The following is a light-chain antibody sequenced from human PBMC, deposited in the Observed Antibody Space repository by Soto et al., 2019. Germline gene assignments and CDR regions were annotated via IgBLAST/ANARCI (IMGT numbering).Light chain of an antibody. CDR3: QQYGSSPYA. CDR2: GAS. J-gene: IGKJ2*01. V-gene: IGKV3-20*01. CDR1: QGVDIN. Sequence: EIVLTQSPATLSVSPGERVTLSCRASQGVDINLAWYQQKPGQAPRLLIYGASSRATGIPDRFSGSGSGTDFTLTISRLEPEDFAVYYCQQYGSSPYAFGQGTKVDIK.